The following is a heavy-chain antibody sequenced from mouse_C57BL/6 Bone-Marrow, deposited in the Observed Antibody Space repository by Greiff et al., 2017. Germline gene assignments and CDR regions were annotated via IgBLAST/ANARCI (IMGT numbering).Heavy chain of an antibody. J-gene: IGHJ3*01. CDR2: ISSGGSYT. CDR1: GFTFSSYG. V-gene: IGHV5-6*01. Sequence: EVMLVESGGDLVKPGGSLKLSCAASGFTFSSYGMSWVRQTPDQRLEWVATISSGGSYTYYPDSVKGRFTISRDSAKNTLYLQMSSLKSEDTAMYYCARPSPFAYWGQGTLVTVSA. CDR3: ARPSPFAY. D-gene: IGHD6-2*01.